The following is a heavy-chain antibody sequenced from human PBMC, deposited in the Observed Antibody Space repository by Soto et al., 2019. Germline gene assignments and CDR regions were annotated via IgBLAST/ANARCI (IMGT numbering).Heavy chain of an antibody. Sequence: SETLSLTCTVSGGSISSSYWSWIRQPAGKGLEWIGRIYTSGSTNYNPSLKGRVTMSVDTSKNQFSLQLSSVTAADTAVYYCARVVEGTVGITTVDYWGQGTLVTVSS. CDR2: IYTSGST. J-gene: IGHJ4*02. V-gene: IGHV4-4*07. D-gene: IGHD1-26*01. CDR1: GGSISSSY. CDR3: ARVVEGTVGITTVDY.